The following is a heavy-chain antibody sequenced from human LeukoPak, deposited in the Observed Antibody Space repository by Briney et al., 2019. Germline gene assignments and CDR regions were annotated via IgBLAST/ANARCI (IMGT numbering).Heavy chain of an antibody. J-gene: IGHJ6*02. V-gene: IGHV1-8*01. Sequence: ASVKVSCKASGYTLTSYDINWVRQATGQGLEWMGWMNPNSGNTGYAQKFQGRVTMTRNTSISTAYIELSSLRSEDTAVYYCARVGTSWFGEFLYGMDVWGQGTTVTVSS. CDR1: GYTLTSYD. D-gene: IGHD3-10*01. CDR2: MNPNSGNT. CDR3: ARVGTSWFGEFLYGMDV.